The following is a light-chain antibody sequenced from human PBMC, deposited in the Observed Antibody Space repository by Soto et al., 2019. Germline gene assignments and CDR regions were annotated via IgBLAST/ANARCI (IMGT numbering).Light chain of an antibody. CDR1: SSDIGAYDY. V-gene: IGLV2-14*01. CDR3: GSHTSGSTRV. CDR2: EVT. Sequence: QPVLTQPASVSGSPGQSIAISCTGTSSDIGAYDYVSWYQQHPDKAPKLIIYEVTKRPSGVSTRFSGSKSGNTASLTISGLQAEDEGDYYCGSHTSGSTRVFGTGTKVTVL. J-gene: IGLJ1*01.